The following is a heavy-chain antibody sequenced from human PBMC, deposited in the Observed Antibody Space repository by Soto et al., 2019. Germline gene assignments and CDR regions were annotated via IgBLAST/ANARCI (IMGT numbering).Heavy chain of an antibody. V-gene: IGHV4-61*01. CDR2: IYYSGST. J-gene: IGHJ3*02. Sequence: PSETLSLTCTVSGASVSDGTNFWNWIRQPPGWGLEWIGYIYYSGSTYYNPSLKSRVTISVDTSKNQFSLKLSSVTAADTAVYYCAREYGWGSHRFYAFDIWGQGTMVTVSS. D-gene: IGHD3-16*02. CDR3: AREYGWGSHRFYAFDI. CDR1: GASVSDGTNF.